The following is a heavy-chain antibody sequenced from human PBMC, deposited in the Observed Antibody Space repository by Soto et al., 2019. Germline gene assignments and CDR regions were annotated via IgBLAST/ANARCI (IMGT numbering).Heavy chain of an antibody. D-gene: IGHD6-19*01. V-gene: IGHV3-30*18. CDR1: GFTFSSYG. CDR2: ISYDGSNK. Sequence: LRLSCAASGFTFSSYGMHWVRQAPGKGLEWVAVISYDGSNKYYADSVKGRFTISRDNSKNTLYLQMNSLRAEDTAVYYCAKETSSGWSDYFDYWGQGTLVTVSS. J-gene: IGHJ4*02. CDR3: AKETSSGWSDYFDY.